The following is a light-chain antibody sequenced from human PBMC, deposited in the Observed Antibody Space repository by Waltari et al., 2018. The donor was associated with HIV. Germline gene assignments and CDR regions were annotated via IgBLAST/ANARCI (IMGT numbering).Light chain of an antibody. V-gene: IGLV2-11*01. CDR2: DVY. CDR3: CAYAAGHVSYV. CDR1: TSDVGSYNY. Sequence: QSALTQPPSVSGSPGQSVTISCTGSTSDVGSYNYVSWYQQYPGKAPKLIIFDVYQRPSGVPERFSGARSGNTSSLTISGLQTEEEADYFCCAYAAGHVSYVFGTGT. J-gene: IGLJ1*01.